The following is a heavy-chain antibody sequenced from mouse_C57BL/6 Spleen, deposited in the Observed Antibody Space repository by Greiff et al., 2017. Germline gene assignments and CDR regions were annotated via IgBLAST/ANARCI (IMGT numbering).Heavy chain of an antibody. D-gene: IGHD2-4*01. J-gene: IGHJ4*01. V-gene: IGHV1-82*01. Sequence: VQLQESGPELVKPGASVKISCKASGYAFSSSWMNWVKQRPGKGLEWIGRIYPGDGDTNSNGKFKGKATLTADKSSDTADMQLSSLTYEDSAVYFCARGTMITTGAMDYWGQGTSVTVSS. CDR2: IYPGDGDT. CDR3: ARGTMITTGAMDY. CDR1: GYAFSSSW.